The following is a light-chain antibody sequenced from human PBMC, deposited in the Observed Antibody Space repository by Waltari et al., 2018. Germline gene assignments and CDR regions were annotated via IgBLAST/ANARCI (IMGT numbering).Light chain of an antibody. Sequence: EIVLTQSPATLSLSPGERAILSSRARQSVSTFLAWYQQKPGQAPRLLIYHASNRATGIPARFSGRGSGTNFTLTISDLEPEDFAVYYCQQRANWPPLTFGGGTRVEIK. J-gene: IGKJ4*01. CDR2: HAS. CDR3: QQRANWPPLT. V-gene: IGKV3-11*01. CDR1: QSVSTF.